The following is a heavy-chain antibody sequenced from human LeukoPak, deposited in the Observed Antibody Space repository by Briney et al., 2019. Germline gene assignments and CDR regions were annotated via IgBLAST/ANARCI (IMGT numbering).Heavy chain of an antibody. Sequence: VASVKVSCKASGGTFSSYAISWVRQAPGQGLEWMGRINPIFGTANYAQKFQGRVTITADKSTSTAYMELSSLRSEDTAVYYCARETGGDYYYYYYMDVWGKGTTVTVSS. J-gene: IGHJ6*03. D-gene: IGHD1-26*01. CDR2: INPIFGTA. CDR3: ARETGGDYYYYYYMDV. CDR1: GGTFSSYA. V-gene: IGHV1-69*06.